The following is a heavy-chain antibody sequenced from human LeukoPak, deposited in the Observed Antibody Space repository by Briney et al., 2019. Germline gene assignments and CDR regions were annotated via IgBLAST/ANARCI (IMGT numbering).Heavy chain of an antibody. CDR3: ARESPQLSSFDY. D-gene: IGHD2-2*01. J-gene: IGHJ4*02. V-gene: IGHV3-7*01. CDR1: GFILSNYW. Sequence: GGSLRLSCAASGFILSNYWMGWVRRAPGKGLEWVANINQDGSEKHYVDFLKGRFTISRDNAKNSLYLQMNSLRAEDTAVYYCARESPQLSSFDYWGQGTLVTVSS. CDR2: INQDGSEK.